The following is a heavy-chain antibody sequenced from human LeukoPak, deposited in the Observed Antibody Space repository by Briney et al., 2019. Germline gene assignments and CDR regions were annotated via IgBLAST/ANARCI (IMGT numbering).Heavy chain of an antibody. CDR1: GYTFTSYG. CDR3: ARVGQYCSSASCFDY. CDR2: ISAYNGNT. V-gene: IGHV1-18*01. D-gene: IGHD2-2*01. Sequence: ASVKVSCMASGYTFTSYGISWVRQAPGQGLEWMGWISAYNGNTDYAQQLQDRVTMTTDTSTNTAYMELRSLKSDDTAVYYCARVGQYCSSASCFDYWGQGTLVTVSS. J-gene: IGHJ4*02.